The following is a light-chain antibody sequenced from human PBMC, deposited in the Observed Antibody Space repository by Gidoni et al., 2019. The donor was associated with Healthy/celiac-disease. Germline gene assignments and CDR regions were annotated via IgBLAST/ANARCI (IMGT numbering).Light chain of an antibody. Sequence: EIVRTQAPATLSVSPGERATLSCRASQSVSSNLAWYQQKPGQAPRLLIYGASTRATSIPARFSGSGSGTEFTLTLSSLQSEYFAVSYCQQYNNWPPIFTFGPGTKVDIK. CDR3: QQYNNWPPIFT. CDR1: QSVSSN. CDR2: GAS. J-gene: IGKJ3*01. V-gene: IGKV3-15*01.